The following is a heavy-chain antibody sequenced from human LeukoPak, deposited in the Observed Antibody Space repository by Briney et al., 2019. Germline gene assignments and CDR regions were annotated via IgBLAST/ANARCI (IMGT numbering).Heavy chain of an antibody. CDR3: AKDLGSIAVAGLDY. CDR1: GFTFSNYA. V-gene: IGHV3-21*01. J-gene: IGHJ4*02. Sequence: GGSLRLSCAASGFTFSNYAMNWVRQAPGKGLEWVSSISGGSTDIYYADSMKGRFTISRDNAKNSLYLQMNSLRAEDTALYYCAKDLGSIAVAGLDYWGQGTLVTVSS. CDR2: ISGGSTDI. D-gene: IGHD6-13*01.